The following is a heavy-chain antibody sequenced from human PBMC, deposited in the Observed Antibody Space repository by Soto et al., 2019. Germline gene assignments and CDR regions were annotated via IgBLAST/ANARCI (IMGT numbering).Heavy chain of an antibody. J-gene: IGHJ5*02. V-gene: IGHV1-18*01. CDR3: ARDILTGYYNSVFFGNWFDP. Sequence: ASVKVSCKASGYTFTSYGISWVRQAPGQGLEWMGWISAYNGNTNYAQKLQGRVTMTTDTSTSTAYMELRSLRSDDTAVYYCARDILTGYYNSVFFGNWFDPWGQGTLVTVSS. D-gene: IGHD3-9*01. CDR1: GYTFTSYG. CDR2: ISAYNGNT.